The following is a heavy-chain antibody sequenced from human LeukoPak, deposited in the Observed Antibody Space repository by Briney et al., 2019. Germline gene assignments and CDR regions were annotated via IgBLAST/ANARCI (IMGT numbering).Heavy chain of an antibody. CDR1: GGSISSSSYY. CDR2: IYYSGST. Sequence: ASETLSLTCTVSGGSISSSSYYWGWIRQPPGKGLEWIGSIYYSGSTYYNLSLKSRVTISVDTSKNQFSLKLSSVTAADTAVYYCARIVGATDAFDIWGQGTMVTVSS. D-gene: IGHD1-26*01. J-gene: IGHJ3*02. CDR3: ARIVGATDAFDI. V-gene: IGHV4-39*07.